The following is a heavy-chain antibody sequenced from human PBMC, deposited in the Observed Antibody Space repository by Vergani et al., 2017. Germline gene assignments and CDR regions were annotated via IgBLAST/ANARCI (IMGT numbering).Heavy chain of an antibody. CDR1: GYSFTSYG. J-gene: IGHJ6*02. CDR3: ARGQSYHYYGMDV. Sequence: VQLVQSGAEVKKPGESLKISCKGSGYSFTSYGISWVRQAPGQGLEWMGWISAYNGNTNYAQKLQGRVTMTTDTSTSTAYMELRSLRSDDTAVYYCARGQSYHYYGMDVWGQGTTVTVSS. CDR2: ISAYNGNT. V-gene: IGHV1-18*01.